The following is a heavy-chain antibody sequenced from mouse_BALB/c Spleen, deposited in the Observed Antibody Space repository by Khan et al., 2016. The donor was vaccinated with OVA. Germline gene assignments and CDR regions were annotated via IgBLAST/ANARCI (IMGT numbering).Heavy chain of an antibody. V-gene: IGHV3-2*02. CDR2: ISYSGCT. Sequence: VQLKESGPGLVKPSQSLSLTCTVTGYSITCDYAWNWIRQFPGNKLEWMGYISYSGCTNYNPALKSRISITRDTSKNQFFLQLNSVTTEDTATYYCARDGSRYNYAMDYWGQGTSVTVSS. J-gene: IGHJ4*01. CDR3: ARDGSRYNYAMDY. CDR1: GYSITCDYA. D-gene: IGHD2-3*01.